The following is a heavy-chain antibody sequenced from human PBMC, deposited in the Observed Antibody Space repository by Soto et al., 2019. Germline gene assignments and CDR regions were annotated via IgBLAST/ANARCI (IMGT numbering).Heavy chain of an antibody. Sequence: QVQLVESGGGVVQPGRSLRLSCAASGFTFSSYAMHWVRQAPGKGLEWVAVISYDGSNKYYADSVKGRFTISRDNSKNXLYLQMNSLRAEDTAVYYCARGRIAAAGKAQFFDYWGQGTLVTVSS. J-gene: IGHJ4*02. CDR2: ISYDGSNK. CDR3: ARGRIAAAGKAQFFDY. V-gene: IGHV3-30-3*01. D-gene: IGHD6-13*01. CDR1: GFTFSSYA.